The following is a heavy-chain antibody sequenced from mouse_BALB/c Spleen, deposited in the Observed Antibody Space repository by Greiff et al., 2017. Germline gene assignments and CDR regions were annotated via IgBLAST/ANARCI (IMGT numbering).Heavy chain of an antibody. J-gene: IGHJ4*01. CDR1: GFNIKDTY. V-gene: IGHV14-3*02. D-gene: IGHD2-4*01. CDR3: ARTRSTMITTYAMDY. Sequence: EVKLQESGAELVKPGASVKLSCTASGFNIKDTYMHWVKQRPEQGLEWIGRIDPANGNTKYDPKFQGKATITADTSSNTAYLQLSSLTSEDTAVYYCARTRSTMITTYAMDYWGQGTSVTVSS. CDR2: IDPANGNT.